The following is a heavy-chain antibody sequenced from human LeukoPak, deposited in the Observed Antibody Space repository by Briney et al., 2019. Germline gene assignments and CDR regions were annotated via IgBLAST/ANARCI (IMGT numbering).Heavy chain of an antibody. J-gene: IGHJ5*02. D-gene: IGHD6-13*01. CDR2: IYHSGST. CDR1: GGSISSGSYS. Sequence: PSETLSLTCVVSGGSISSGSYSWSWIRQPPGKGLEWIGYIYHSGSTYYNPSLKSRVTISLDRSKNQFSLRLSSVTAADTAVYYCARGASVAGRDWFDPWGQGTLVTVSP. CDR3: ARGASVAGRDWFDP. V-gene: IGHV4-30-2*01.